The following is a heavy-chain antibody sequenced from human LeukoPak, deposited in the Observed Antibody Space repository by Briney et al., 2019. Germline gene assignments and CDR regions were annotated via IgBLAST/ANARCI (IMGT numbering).Heavy chain of an antibody. J-gene: IGHJ4*02. Sequence: ASVKVSCKASGGNFSNYAFNWVRQAPGQGLEWMGRIIPIFGIANYAQNFQGRLTITAEKSTSIVYMELNTLRSDDTVVYYCASPSYYFWDHFDLWGQGTLVTVSS. CDR2: IIPIFGIA. D-gene: IGHD3-16*01. CDR3: ASPSYYFWDHFDL. CDR1: GGNFSNYA. V-gene: IGHV1-69*04.